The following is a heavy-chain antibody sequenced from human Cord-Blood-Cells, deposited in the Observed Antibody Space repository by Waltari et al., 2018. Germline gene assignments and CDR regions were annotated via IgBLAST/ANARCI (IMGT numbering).Heavy chain of an antibody. V-gene: IGHV3-21*01. CDR2: ISSSSSYI. Sequence: EVQLVESGGGLVKPGGSLRLSCGASGFTFSSYSMNWVRQAPGKGLEWVSSISSSSSYIYYADSVKGRFTISRDNAKNSLYLQMNSLRAEDTAVYYCARVHSSSWYWFDPWGQGTLVTVSS. J-gene: IGHJ5*02. CDR3: ARVHSSSWYWFDP. CDR1: GFTFSSYS. D-gene: IGHD6-13*01.